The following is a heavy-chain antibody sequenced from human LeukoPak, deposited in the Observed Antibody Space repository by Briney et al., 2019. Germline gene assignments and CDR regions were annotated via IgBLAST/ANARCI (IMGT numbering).Heavy chain of an antibody. CDR2: VYTSGST. J-gene: IGHJ2*01. CDR3: ARDVLGWGSNWYFDL. V-gene: IGHV4-4*07. CDR1: GGSISYYY. D-gene: IGHD3-16*01. Sequence: SETLSLPCTVSGGSISYYYWSWIRQSAGKGLEWIGRVYTSGSTNDNPSLKSRVTMSVDTSKNQFSLRLSSVTAADTAVYYCARDVLGWGSNWYFDLWGRGTLVTVSS.